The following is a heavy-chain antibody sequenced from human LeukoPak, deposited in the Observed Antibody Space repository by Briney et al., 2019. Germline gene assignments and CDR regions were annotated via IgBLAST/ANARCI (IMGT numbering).Heavy chain of an antibody. D-gene: IGHD3-10*01. Sequence: GGFLRLSCVGSGFTFRSYWMSWVRQVTGKGLECVANNIPDGSQKYFVDSVKGRFTISRDNAKNSVYLQMTSLRAEDTALYYCVRDGMGGIKAFDIWGQGTMVTVSS. CDR2: NIPDGSQK. CDR3: VRDGMGGIKAFDI. CDR1: GFTFRSYW. V-gene: IGHV3-7*05. J-gene: IGHJ3*02.